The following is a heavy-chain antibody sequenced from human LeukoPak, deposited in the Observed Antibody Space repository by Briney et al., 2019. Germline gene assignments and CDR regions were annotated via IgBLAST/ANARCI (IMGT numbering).Heavy chain of an antibody. CDR3: VRGMDV. Sequence: GGSLRLSCAASGFTFSSYWMSWVRQAPGKGLEWVANMKQAGSEKYHVDSVKGRFSISRNNAKNSLYLQMNSLRAEDTAVYYCVRGMDVWGQGTTVTVSS. V-gene: IGHV3-7*03. CDR1: GFTFSSYW. CDR2: MKQAGSEK. J-gene: IGHJ6*02.